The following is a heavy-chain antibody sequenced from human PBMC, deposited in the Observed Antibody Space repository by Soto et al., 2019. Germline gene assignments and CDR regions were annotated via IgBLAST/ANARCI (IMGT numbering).Heavy chain of an antibody. Sequence: EVQLLESGGGLVQPGGSLRLSCAASGFTFSSYAMSWVRQAPGKGLEWVSAISGSGGSTYYADSVKGRFTISRDNSKNTLYLQMNRLRAEDTAVYYCAKERGIAAAGPYYYYYGMDVWGQGTTVTVSS. CDR3: AKERGIAAAGPYYYYYGMDV. J-gene: IGHJ6*02. D-gene: IGHD6-13*01. CDR1: GFTFSSYA. CDR2: ISGSGGST. V-gene: IGHV3-23*01.